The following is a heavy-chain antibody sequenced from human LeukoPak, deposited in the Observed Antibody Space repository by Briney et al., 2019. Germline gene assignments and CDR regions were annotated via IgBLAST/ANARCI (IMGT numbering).Heavy chain of an antibody. V-gene: IGHV5-51*01. D-gene: IGHD3-10*01. CDR1: GYSFTSYW. J-gene: IGHJ4*02. CDR3: ARPYGTGSYPPPWVPDY. CDR2: IYPGDSDT. Sequence: GESLKISCKGSGYSFTSYWIGWVRQMPGKGLEWMGIIYPGDSDTRYSPSFQGQVTISADKSISTAYLQWSRLKASDTAMYYCARPYGTGSYPPPWVPDYWGQGTLVTVSS.